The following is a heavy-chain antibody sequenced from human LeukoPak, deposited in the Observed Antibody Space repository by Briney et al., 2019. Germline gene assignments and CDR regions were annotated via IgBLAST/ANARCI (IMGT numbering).Heavy chain of an antibody. V-gene: IGHV3-11*01. CDR1: EFTFSDHY. CDR2: ISPSAYST. Sequence: GGSLRLSCAASEFTFSDHYMTWIRQSPGKGLEWVSYISPSAYSTYYADSVKGRFSISRDNAKNSLYLQMNSLRVEDTAIYYCARGKRRFDIWGQGTLVTVSS. J-gene: IGHJ4*02. CDR3: ARGKRRFDI.